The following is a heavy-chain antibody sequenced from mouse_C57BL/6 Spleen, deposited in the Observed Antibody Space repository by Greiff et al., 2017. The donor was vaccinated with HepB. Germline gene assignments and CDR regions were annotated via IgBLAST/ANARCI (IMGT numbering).Heavy chain of an antibody. J-gene: IGHJ3*01. CDR1: GFTFSDYG. Sequence: EVKLVESGGGLVKPGGSLKLSCAASGFTFSDYGMHWVRQAPEKGLEWVAYISSGSSTIYYAATVKGRFTISRDNAKNTLFLQMTSLRSEDTAMYYCARRYYYGSSYVGWFAYWGQGTLVTVSA. D-gene: IGHD1-1*01. CDR2: ISSGSSTI. V-gene: IGHV5-17*01. CDR3: ARRYYYGSSYVGWFAY.